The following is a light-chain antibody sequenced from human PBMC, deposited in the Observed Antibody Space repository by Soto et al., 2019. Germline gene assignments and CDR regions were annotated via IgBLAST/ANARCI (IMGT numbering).Light chain of an antibody. V-gene: IGLV1-40*01. CDR3: QSYDSSLSAL. Sequence: QSVRTQPPSVSGAPGQRVTISCTGSSSSIGAGYDVHWYQQLPGTAPKLLIYGNSNRPSGIPDRFSGSRSGTSASLAITGLQAEDEADYYCQSYDSSLSALFGTGTKVTVL. CDR1: SSSIGAGYD. CDR2: GNS. J-gene: IGLJ1*01.